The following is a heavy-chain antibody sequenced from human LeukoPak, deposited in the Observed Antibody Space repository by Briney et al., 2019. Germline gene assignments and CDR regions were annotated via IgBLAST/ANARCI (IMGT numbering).Heavy chain of an antibody. CDR3: AHRRMGGRADY. J-gene: IGHJ4*02. CDR2: IYWDDDK. CDR1: GFSLSTSGVG. Sequence: SGPTLVKPTQTLTLTCTFSGFSLSTSGVGVGWIRQPPGKALEWLALIYWDDDKRYSPSLKSRLTITKDTSKNQVVLTMTNMDPVDTASYSRAHRRMGGRADYWGQGTLVTVSS. D-gene: IGHD2-15*01. V-gene: IGHV2-5*02.